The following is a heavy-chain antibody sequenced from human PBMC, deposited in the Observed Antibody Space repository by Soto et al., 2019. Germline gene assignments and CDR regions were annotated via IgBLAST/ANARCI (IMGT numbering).Heavy chain of an antibody. J-gene: IGHJ5*02. CDR1: GGSISSGGYY. Sequence: PSETLSLTCTVSGGSISSGGYYWSWIRQHPGKGLEWIGYIYYSGSTYYNPSLKSRVTISVDTSKNQFSLKLSSVTAADTAVYYCARAKKGIAAAENWFDPWGQGNLVTVSS. CDR3: ARAKKGIAAAENWFDP. D-gene: IGHD6-13*01. CDR2: IYYSGST. V-gene: IGHV4-31*03.